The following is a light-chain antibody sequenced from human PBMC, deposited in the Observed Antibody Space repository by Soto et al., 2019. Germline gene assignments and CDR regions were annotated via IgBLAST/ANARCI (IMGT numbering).Light chain of an antibody. CDR1: QSISTY. CDR2: AAS. Sequence: DIQMTQSPSSLSASVGDRLTITCRASQSISTYLNWFQQKPGKAPRLLIYAASSLQSGVPPRFSGSGSGTEFTLTFSSLQPEDFATYCCQQTDRAPLTFGQGTKVEVK. V-gene: IGKV1-39*01. CDR3: QQTDRAPLT. J-gene: IGKJ1*01.